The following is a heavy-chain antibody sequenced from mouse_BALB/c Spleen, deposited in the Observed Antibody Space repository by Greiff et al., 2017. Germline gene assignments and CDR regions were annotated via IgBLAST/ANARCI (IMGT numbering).Heavy chain of an antibody. J-gene: IGHJ4*01. V-gene: IGHV1S34*01. CDR1: GYSFTGYY. CDR2: ISCYNGAT. Sequence: LVKTGASVKISCKASGYSFTGYYMHWVKQSHGKSLEWIGYISCYNGATSYNQKFKGKATFTVDTSSSTAYMQFNSLTSEDSAVYYCASEGYGNSPYAMDYWGQGTSVTVSS. CDR3: ASEGYGNSPYAMDY. D-gene: IGHD2-10*02.